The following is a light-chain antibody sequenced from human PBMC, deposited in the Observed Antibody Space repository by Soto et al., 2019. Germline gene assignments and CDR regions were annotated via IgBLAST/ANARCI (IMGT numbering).Light chain of an antibody. J-gene: IGKJ5*01. CDR3: QQYNTYST. Sequence: DVQMTQTPSSLSASVGDRVILTCRASQSIGNWLAWYQQKPGKAPKLLIYKASSLESGVPTRFSGSGSGTDFTLTISSLKPDDFATYYCQQYNTYSTFGHGTRLEIK. CDR2: KAS. CDR1: QSIGNW. V-gene: IGKV1-5*03.